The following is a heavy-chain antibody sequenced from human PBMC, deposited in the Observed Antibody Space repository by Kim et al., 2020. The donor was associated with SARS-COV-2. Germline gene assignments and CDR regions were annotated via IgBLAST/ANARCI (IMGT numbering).Heavy chain of an antibody. J-gene: IGHJ4*02. CDR1: GGSISSSSYY. CDR2: IYYSGST. V-gene: IGHV4-39*01. D-gene: IGHD5-18*01. Sequence: SETLSLTCTVSGGSISSSSYYWGWIRQPPGKGLEWIGSIYYSGSTYYNPSLKSRVTISVDTSKNQFSLKLSSVTAADTAVYYCARHDRGYSYGRTFDYWGQGTLVTVSS. CDR3: ARHDRGYSYGRTFDY.